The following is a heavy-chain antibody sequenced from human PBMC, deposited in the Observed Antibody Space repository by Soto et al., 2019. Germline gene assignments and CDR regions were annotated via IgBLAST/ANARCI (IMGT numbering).Heavy chain of an antibody. CDR2: ILATNGNT. CDR3: ARDQTRSLFPKNWYFDL. V-gene: IGHV1-3*01. CDR1: GYTFSAFA. J-gene: IGHJ2*01. Sequence: QVQFVQSGAEVKKPGASVRVSCKAPGYTFSAFAMHWVRQDPGQGLEWMGCILATNGNTRYSQKFQGRLYITRDTSATTAYMELSGLRSEETAVYYCARDQTRSLFPKNWYFDLWGRGTQVTVSS.